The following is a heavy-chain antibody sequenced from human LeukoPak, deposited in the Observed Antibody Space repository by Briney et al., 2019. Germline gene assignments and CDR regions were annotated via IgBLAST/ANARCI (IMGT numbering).Heavy chain of an antibody. Sequence: PGGSLRLSCAASGLTFSNYAMNWARQAPGKGLEWVSSISSSSSYIYYADSVKGRFTISRDNAKNSLYLQMNSLRAEDTAVYYCAGAYYDSSGYSGWFDPWGQGTLVTVSS. D-gene: IGHD3-22*01. J-gene: IGHJ5*02. CDR3: AGAYYDSSGYSGWFDP. V-gene: IGHV3-21*01. CDR1: GLTFSNYA. CDR2: ISSSSSYI.